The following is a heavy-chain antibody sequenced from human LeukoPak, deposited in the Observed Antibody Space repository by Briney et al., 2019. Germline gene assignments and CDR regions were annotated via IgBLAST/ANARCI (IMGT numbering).Heavy chain of an antibody. D-gene: IGHD3-16*02. CDR3: AKSVIPNSYQGTYYMDV. Sequence: QPGGSLRLSGAASGFTFSSYGMHLVRQAPGEGLEWVAFIRYDESKTFYADSVKGRFTISRDNSKNTLYLQMNSLRAEDTALYYCAKSVIPNSYQGTYYMDVWGKGTTVTVFS. J-gene: IGHJ6*03. V-gene: IGHV3-30*02. CDR1: GFTFSSYG. CDR2: IRYDESKT.